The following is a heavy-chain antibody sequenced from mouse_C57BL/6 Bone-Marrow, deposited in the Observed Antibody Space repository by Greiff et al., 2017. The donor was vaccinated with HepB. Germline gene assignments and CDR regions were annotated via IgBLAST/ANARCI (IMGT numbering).Heavy chain of an antibody. Sequence: DVQLVESGGGLVQPKGSLKLSCAASGFSFNTYAMNWVRQAPGKGLEWVARIRSKSNNYATYYADSVKDRFTISRDDSESMLYLQMNNLKTEDTAMYYCVRDDYDPFAYWGQGTLVTVSA. CDR3: VRDDYDPFAY. CDR2: IRSKSNNYAT. V-gene: IGHV10-1*01. J-gene: IGHJ3*01. D-gene: IGHD2-4*01. CDR1: GFSFNTYA.